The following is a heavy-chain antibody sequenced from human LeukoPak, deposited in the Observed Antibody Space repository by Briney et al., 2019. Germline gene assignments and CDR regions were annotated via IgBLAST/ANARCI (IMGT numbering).Heavy chain of an antibody. J-gene: IGHJ4*02. CDR3: ARSVEGVILPAQNYFDY. V-gene: IGHV7-81*01. CDR1: GYSFTTYG. Sequence: ASVKVACKASGYSFTTYGMNCVPQAPGQGLEWMGWFNTYTGNPTYAQGFTGRFVFSMDTSASTAYLQISSLKAEDMAMYYCARSVEGVILPAQNYFDYWGQGTLVTVSS. CDR2: FNTYTGNP. D-gene: IGHD3-10*01.